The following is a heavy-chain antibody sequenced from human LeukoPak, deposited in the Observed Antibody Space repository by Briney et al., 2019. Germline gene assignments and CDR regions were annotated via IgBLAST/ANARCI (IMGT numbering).Heavy chain of an antibody. CDR1: GGSISSYY. J-gene: IGHJ4*02. Sequence: PSETLSLTCTVSGGSISSYYWSWIRQPPGKGLEWIGYIFYSGTTNYSPSLKSRVTISVDTSKNQFSLKLNSVTAADTAVYYCAKWGVVTAFDYWGQGTLVTVSS. V-gene: IGHV4-59*08. D-gene: IGHD2-21*02. CDR3: AKWGVVTAFDY. CDR2: IFYSGTT.